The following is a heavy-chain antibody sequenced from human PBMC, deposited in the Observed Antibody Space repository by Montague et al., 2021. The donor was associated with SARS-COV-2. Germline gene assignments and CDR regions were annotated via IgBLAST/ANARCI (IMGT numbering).Heavy chain of an antibody. Sequence: IYYSGNTDYTPSLRSRVTMSVDTSKNQFFLTLKSVTAADTAIYYCARGTTNPYDTRGVWFDPWGKGTLVTVSS. CDR3: ARGTTNPYDTRGVWFDP. D-gene: IGHD3-22*01. CDR2: IYYSGNT. J-gene: IGHJ5*02. V-gene: IGHV4-59*09.